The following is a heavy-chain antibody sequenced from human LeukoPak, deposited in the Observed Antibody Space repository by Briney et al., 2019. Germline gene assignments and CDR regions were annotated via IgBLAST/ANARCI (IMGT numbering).Heavy chain of an antibody. Sequence: SETLSLTCTVSGGSISSGDYYWSWIRQPPGKGLEWIGYIDYSGSTYYNPSLKSRVTISVDTSKNQFSLKLSSVTAADTAVYYCARDRDGYNRVDYWGQGTLVTVSS. CDR1: GGSISSGDYY. J-gene: IGHJ4*02. CDR2: IDYSGST. D-gene: IGHD5-24*01. CDR3: ARDRDGYNRVDY. V-gene: IGHV4-30-4*01.